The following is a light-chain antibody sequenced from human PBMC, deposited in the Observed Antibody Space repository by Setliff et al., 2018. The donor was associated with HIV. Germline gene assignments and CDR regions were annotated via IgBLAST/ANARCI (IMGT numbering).Light chain of an antibody. V-gene: IGLV2-14*01. CDR3: NSYTTSSAPFV. J-gene: IGLJ1*01. Sequence: QSALAQPASVSGSPGQAITISCSGTSSDVGAYNYVSWYQQHPGKAPKVMIYDVNKWPSGVSNRFSGSKSGNTASLTISGLQAEDEADYYCNSYTTSSAPFVFGTGTKV. CDR2: DVN. CDR1: SSDVGAYNY.